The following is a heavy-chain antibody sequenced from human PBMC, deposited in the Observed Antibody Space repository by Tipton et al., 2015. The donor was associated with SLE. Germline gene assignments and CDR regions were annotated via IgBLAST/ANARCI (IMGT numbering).Heavy chain of an antibody. CDR2: IHDSGDR. D-gene: IGHD3-16*02. J-gene: IGHJ4*02. CDR1: GGSFSDYY. CDR3: ARGRVDYIRGTYRPSSFDY. Sequence: TLSLTCAVYGGSFSDYYWSWIRQSPGKALEWIGDIHDSGDRHYNPSLKSRVSISVDTSENHISLRLSSLTAADTALYYCARGRVDYIRGTYRPSSFDYWGQGTQVTVSA. V-gene: IGHV4-34*01.